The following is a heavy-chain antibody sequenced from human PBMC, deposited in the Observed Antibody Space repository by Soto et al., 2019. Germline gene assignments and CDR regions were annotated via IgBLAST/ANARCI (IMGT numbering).Heavy chain of an antibody. CDR2: INSDGSST. V-gene: IGHV3-74*01. D-gene: IGHD3-22*01. J-gene: IGHJ3*02. CDR1: GFTFSSYW. CDR3: ARDLPEVVVITTPPHDAFDI. Sequence: QPGGSLRLSCAASGFTFSSYWMHWVRQAPGKGLVWVSRINSDGSSTSYADSVKGRFTISRDNAKNTLYLQMNSLRAEDTAVYYCARDLPEVVVITTPPHDAFDIWGQGTMVTVSS.